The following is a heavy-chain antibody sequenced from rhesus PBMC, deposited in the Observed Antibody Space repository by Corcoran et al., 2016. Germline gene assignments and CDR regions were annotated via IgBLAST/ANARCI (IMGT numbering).Heavy chain of an antibody. J-gene: IGHJ5-1*01. CDR2: IYGGGGST. CDR1: GGSISSSNW. D-gene: IGHD3-40*01. CDR3: ARSAITIFVVDYNRFDV. Sequence: QVQLQESGPAVVKPSETLSLTCAVSGGSISSSNWWSWIRQSPGTGLEWFGGIYGGGGSTEYNPSLKSRVTISKATSKNQFSLKLSSVTAADTAVYYCARSAITIFVVDYNRFDVWGPGVLVTVSS. V-gene: IGHV4-93*01.